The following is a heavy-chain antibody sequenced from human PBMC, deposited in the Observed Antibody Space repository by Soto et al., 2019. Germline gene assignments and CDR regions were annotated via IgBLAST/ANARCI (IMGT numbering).Heavy chain of an antibody. D-gene: IGHD2-15*01. CDR2: IYYSGST. V-gene: IGHV4-59*08. CDR1: GGSISSNY. CDR3: VNGGCSGGSCYPWISWFDP. Sequence: SETLSLTCTVSGGSISSNYWSWIRQPPGKGLEWIGYIYYSGSTKYNPSLKSRVTISVDTSKNQFFLKLSSVTAADTAVYYCVNGGCSGGSCYPWISWFDPWGQGTLVTVSS. J-gene: IGHJ5*02.